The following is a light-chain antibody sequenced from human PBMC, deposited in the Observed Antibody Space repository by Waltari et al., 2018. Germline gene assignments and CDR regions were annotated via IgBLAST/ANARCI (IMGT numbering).Light chain of an antibody. CDR3: AAWDDSLRVV. CDR1: SSNLGSHY. V-gene: IGLV1-47*01. CDR2: RNN. J-gene: IGLJ2*01. Sequence: QSVLTQPPSASGTPGQRVTISCSGSSSNLGSHYVYWYQQLPGTAPKLLIYRNNQRPSGVPDQFSGSKSGTSASLAISGLRSEDEADYYCAAWDDSLRVVFGGGTKLTVL.